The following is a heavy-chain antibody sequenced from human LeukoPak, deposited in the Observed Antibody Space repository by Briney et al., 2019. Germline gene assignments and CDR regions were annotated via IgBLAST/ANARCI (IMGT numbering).Heavy chain of an antibody. CDR2: IWYDGSNK. D-gene: IGHD2/OR15-2a*01. V-gene: IGHV3-33*08. CDR3: ARERLSLVNYYGMDV. Sequence: GGSLRLSCAASGFTFSSYAMHWVRQAPGKGLEWVAVIWYDGSNKYYADSVKGRFTISRDNSENTLYLQVNSLRAEDTAVYYCARERLSLVNYYGMDVWGQGTTVTVSS. CDR1: GFTFSSYA. J-gene: IGHJ6*02.